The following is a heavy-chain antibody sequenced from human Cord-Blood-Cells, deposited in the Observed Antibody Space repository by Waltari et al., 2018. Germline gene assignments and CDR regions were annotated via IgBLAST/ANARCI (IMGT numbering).Heavy chain of an antibody. J-gene: IGHJ4*02. CDR3: ARGARYYEFWSGYYNY. CDR1: GGSFSGYY. D-gene: IGHD3-3*01. CDR2: INHSGST. Sequence: QVQLQQWGAGPLQSSEPLFLTCAVYGGSFSGYYWSWIRQPPGKGLEWIGEINHSGSTNYNPSLKSRVTISVDTSKNQFSLKLSSVTAADTAVYYCARGARYYEFWSGYYNYWGQGTLVTVSS. V-gene: IGHV4-34*01.